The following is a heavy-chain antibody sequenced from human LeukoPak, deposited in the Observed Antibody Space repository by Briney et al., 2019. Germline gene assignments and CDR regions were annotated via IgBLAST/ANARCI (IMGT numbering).Heavy chain of an antibody. Sequence: SETLSLTCAVYGGSFSGYYWSWIRQPPGKGLEWIGEINHSGSTNYNPSLKSRVTISVDTSKNQFSLKLSSVTAADTAVYYCARGEKAYYYDSSGYKPFDYWGQGTLVTVSS. J-gene: IGHJ4*02. D-gene: IGHD3-22*01. V-gene: IGHV4-34*01. CDR1: GGSFSGYY. CDR2: INHSGST. CDR3: ARGEKAYYYDSSGYKPFDY.